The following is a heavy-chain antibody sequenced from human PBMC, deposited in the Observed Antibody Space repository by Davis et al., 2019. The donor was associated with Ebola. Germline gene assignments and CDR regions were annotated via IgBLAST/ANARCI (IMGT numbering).Heavy chain of an antibody. D-gene: IGHD6-13*01. CDR3: ARDPTPPAALYYYYGMDV. V-gene: IGHV1-69*10. Sequence: SVKVSCKASGGTFSSYAISWVRQAPGQALEWMGWITPFNGNTNYAQKFQDRVTITRDTSASTAYMELSSLRSEDTAVYYCARDPTPPAALYYYYGMDVWGQGTTVTVSS. CDR1: GGTFSSYA. J-gene: IGHJ6*02. CDR2: ITPFNGNT.